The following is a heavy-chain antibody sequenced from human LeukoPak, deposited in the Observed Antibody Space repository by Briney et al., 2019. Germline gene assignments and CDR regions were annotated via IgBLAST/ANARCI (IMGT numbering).Heavy chain of an antibody. CDR3: ARSYSSSFSRYYGMDV. D-gene: IGHD6-13*01. J-gene: IGHJ6*02. CDR1: GGSISSYY. Sequence: SETLSLTCTVSGGSISSYYWSWIRQPAGKGLEWIGRIYTSGSTNYNPSLKSRVTMSVDTSKNQFSLKLSSVTAADTAVYYCARSYSSSFSRYYGMDVWGQGTTVTVSS. V-gene: IGHV4-4*07. CDR2: IYTSGST.